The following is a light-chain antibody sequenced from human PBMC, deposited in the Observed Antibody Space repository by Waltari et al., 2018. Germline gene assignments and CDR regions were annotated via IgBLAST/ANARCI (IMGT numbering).Light chain of an antibody. CDR3: QQLHSYPVT. V-gene: IGKV1-13*02. Sequence: AVQLTQSPSSLSASVGDIVTIPCPPSQAISSALAWYQQKPGKAPNLLIYDASNLESGVPSRFSGSGSGTHFTLTISSLQPADFATYYCQQLHSYPVTFGGGTKVEIK. CDR1: QAISSA. J-gene: IGKJ4*01. CDR2: DAS.